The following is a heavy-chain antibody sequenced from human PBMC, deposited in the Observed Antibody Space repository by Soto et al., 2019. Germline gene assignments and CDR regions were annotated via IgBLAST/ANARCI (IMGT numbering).Heavy chain of an antibody. J-gene: IGHJ4*02. Sequence: LGESLKISCKGSGYSFAGYWITWVRQKPGKGLEWMGRIDPSDSRTYYSPSFRGHVTISVTKSITTVFLQWSSLRASDTAMYYCARQIYDSDTGPNFQYYFDSWGQGTPVTVS. CDR1: GYSFAGYW. CDR3: ARQIYDSDTGPNFQYYFDS. D-gene: IGHD3-22*01. V-gene: IGHV5-10-1*01. CDR2: IDPSDSRT.